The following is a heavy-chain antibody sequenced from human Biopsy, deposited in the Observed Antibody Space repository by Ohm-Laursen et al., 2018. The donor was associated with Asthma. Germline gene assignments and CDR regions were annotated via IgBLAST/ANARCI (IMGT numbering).Heavy chain of an antibody. D-gene: IGHD2-21*02. V-gene: IGHV3-30*03. CDR3: ASYEVVTAILPMDV. CDR1: GFSFSRYG. Sequence: SLRLSCAASGFSFSRYGMHWVRQAPGKGLEWVAVISFDGSNKYYGDSVKGRFTIARDNSKNTVYLQMNSLRAEDTAVYYCASYEVVTAILPMDVWGQGNPGHRLL. CDR2: ISFDGSNK. J-gene: IGHJ6*02.